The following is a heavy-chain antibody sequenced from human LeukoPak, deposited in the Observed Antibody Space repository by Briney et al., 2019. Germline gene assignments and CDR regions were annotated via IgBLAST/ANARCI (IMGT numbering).Heavy chain of an antibody. CDR3: AKGAGGSGGNYPYY. V-gene: IGHV5-51*01. Sequence: GESLKISCEGSGYSFTTFWIAWVRQMPGKGLEWMGIIFPGDSNTRYSPSFQGQVTMSADKSINTAYLQWSSLKASDTAMYYCAKGAGGSGGNYPYYWGQGTLVTVSS. CDR2: IFPGDSNT. CDR1: GYSFTTFW. D-gene: IGHD3-10*01. J-gene: IGHJ4*02.